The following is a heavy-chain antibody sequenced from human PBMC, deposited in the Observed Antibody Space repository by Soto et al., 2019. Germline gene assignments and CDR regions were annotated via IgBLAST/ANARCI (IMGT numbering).Heavy chain of an antibody. J-gene: IGHJ4*02. Sequence: ASVKVSCKASGYTFTSYYMHWVRQAPGQGLEWMGIINPSGGSTSYAQKFQGRVTMTRDTSTSTVYMELSSLRSEDTAVYYCARVGYYYDSSGPRRYYFDYWGQGTLVTVSS. CDR3: ARVGYYYDSSGPRRYYFDY. CDR1: GYTFTSYY. CDR2: INPSGGST. D-gene: IGHD3-22*01. V-gene: IGHV1-46*03.